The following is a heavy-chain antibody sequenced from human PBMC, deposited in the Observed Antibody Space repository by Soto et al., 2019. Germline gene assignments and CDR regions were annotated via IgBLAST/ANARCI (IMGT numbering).Heavy chain of an antibody. V-gene: IGHV3-33*01. Sequence: GGSLRLSCAASGFTFSSYGMHWVRQAPGKGLEWVAVIWYDGSNKYYADSVKGRFTISRDNSKNTLYLQMNSLRAEDTAVYYCARGLLMMATSYYYYYYGMDVWGQGTTVTVSS. J-gene: IGHJ6*02. CDR3: ARGLLMMATSYYYYYYGMDV. CDR2: IWYDGSNK. CDR1: GFTFSSYG. D-gene: IGHD2-8*01.